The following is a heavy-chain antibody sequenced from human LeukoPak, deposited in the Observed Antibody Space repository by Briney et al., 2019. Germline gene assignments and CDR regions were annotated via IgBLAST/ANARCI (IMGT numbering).Heavy chain of an antibody. D-gene: IGHD3-10*01. J-gene: IGHJ4*02. CDR3: AKPVYYYGSGSSSFDY. V-gene: IGHV3-21*04. CDR2: ISSSSSYI. CDR1: GFTFSSYS. Sequence: KTGGSLRLSCAASGFTFSSYSMNWVRQAPGKGLEWVSSISSSSSYIYYADSVKGRFTISRDNSKNTLYLQMNSLRAEDTAVYYCAKPVYYYGSGSSSFDYWGQGTLVTVSS.